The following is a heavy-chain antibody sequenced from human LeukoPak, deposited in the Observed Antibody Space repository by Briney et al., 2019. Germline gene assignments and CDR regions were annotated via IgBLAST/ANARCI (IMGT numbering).Heavy chain of an antibody. D-gene: IGHD6-19*01. J-gene: IGHJ3*02. CDR2: FDPEDGET. Sequence: ASVKVSCKVSGYTLTELSFHWVRQAPGKGLEWMGGFDPEDGETIYAQKFQGRVTMTEDTSTDTAYMELSSLRSEDTAVNYCATDHPTATWAVAGTRAFDIWGQGTMVTVSS. CDR3: ATDHPTATWAVAGTRAFDI. CDR1: GYTLTELS. V-gene: IGHV1-24*01.